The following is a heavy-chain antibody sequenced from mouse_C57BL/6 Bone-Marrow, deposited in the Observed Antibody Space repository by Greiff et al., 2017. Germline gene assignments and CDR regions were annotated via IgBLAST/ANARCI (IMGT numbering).Heavy chain of an antibody. D-gene: IGHD1-1*01. V-gene: IGHV5-17*01. CDR3: ARRAYYYGFYAMDY. CDR2: ISSGSSTI. J-gene: IGHJ4*01. Sequence: EVQVVESGGGLVKPGGSLKLSCAASGFTFSDYGMHWVRQAPEKGLEWVAYISSGSSTIYYADTVKGRFTISRDNAKNTLFLQMTSLRSEDTAMYYCARRAYYYGFYAMDYWGQGTSVTVSS. CDR1: GFTFSDYG.